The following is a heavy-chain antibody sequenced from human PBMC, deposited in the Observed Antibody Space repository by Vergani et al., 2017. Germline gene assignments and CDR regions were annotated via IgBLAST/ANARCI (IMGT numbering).Heavy chain of an antibody. D-gene: IGHD3/OR15-3a*01. CDR1: GFTFSSYG. V-gene: IGHV3-30*18. J-gene: IGHJ4*02. CDR3: AKGQDYYFDY. Sequence: QVQLVESGGGVVQPGRSLRLSCAASGFTFSSYGMHWVRQAPGKGLEWVAVISYDGSNKYYADSGKGRFTISRDNSKNTLYLQMNSLRAEDTAVYYCAKGQDYYFDYWGQGTLVTVSS. CDR2: ISYDGSNK.